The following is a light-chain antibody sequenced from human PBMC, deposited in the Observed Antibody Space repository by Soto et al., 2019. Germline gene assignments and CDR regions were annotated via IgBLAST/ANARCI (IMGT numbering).Light chain of an antibody. CDR3: CSSAGSNNFVI. Sequence: QSALTQPPSASGSPGQSVTISCTGSSSDIGGYYSVSWYQQHPDEAPKLIIYEVNKRPSGVPDRFSGSKSGNTASLTVSGLPAPDVADYYSCSSAGSNNFVIFGGGTKLTVL. CDR2: EVN. CDR1: SSDIGGYYS. V-gene: IGLV2-8*01. J-gene: IGLJ2*01.